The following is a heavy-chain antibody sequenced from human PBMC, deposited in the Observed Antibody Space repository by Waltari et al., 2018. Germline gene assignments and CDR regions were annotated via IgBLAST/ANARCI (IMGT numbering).Heavy chain of an antibody. J-gene: IGHJ6*04. Sequence: QVQLQESGPGLVKPSETLSLTCPVPGGSIRCYFWSWIRQPPGKGLEWIGYIYYSGSTNYNTSRKSRVTISVDTSKNQFSLKLSSVTAADTAVYYCARGSGAARPLGVWGKGTTVTVSS. D-gene: IGHD6-6*01. CDR1: GGSIRCYF. CDR2: IYYSGST. V-gene: IGHV4-59*01. CDR3: ARGSGAARPLGV.